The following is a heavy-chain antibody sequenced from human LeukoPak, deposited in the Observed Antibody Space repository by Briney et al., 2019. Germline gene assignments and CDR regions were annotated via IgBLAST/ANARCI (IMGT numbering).Heavy chain of an antibody. CDR1: GFTFDDYG. CDR3: ARLATRDHDY. Sequence: GGSLRLSCAASGFTFDDYGMSWVRQAPGKGLEWVANIKQDGSEKYYVDSVKGRFTISRDNAKNSLYLQMNSLRAEDTAVYYCARLATRDHDYWGQGTLVTVSS. CDR2: IKQDGSEK. V-gene: IGHV3-7*01. J-gene: IGHJ4*02.